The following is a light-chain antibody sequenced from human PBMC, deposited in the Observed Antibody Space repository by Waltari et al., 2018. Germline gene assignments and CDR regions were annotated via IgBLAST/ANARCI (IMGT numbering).Light chain of an antibody. CDR2: LVA. J-gene: IGKJ1*01. CDR3: MQALRSPWT. V-gene: IGKV2-40*01. Sequence: DVAMTQTPLSMPVTLGEPASISCRSSQSLIYSEGKTFLDWYLQKPGHSPQILMYLVANRASGVPDKFCGSGSGTDFTLKISWVEAEGVGVYYCMQALRSPWTFGQGTKVEIK. CDR1: QSLIYSEGKTF.